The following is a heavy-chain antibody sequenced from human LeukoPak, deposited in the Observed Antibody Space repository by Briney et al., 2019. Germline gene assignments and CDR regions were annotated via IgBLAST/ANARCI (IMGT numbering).Heavy chain of an antibody. Sequence: SQTLSLTCTVSGGSISSGGYYWSWIRQHPGKGLEWIGYIYYSGSTYYNPSLKSRVTISVDTSKNQFSLKLSSVTAADTAVYYCARGGYSYGYYYYGMDVWGQGTTVTVS. V-gene: IGHV4-31*03. J-gene: IGHJ6*02. D-gene: IGHD5-18*01. CDR2: IYYSGST. CDR3: ARGGYSYGYYYYGMDV. CDR1: GGSISSGGYY.